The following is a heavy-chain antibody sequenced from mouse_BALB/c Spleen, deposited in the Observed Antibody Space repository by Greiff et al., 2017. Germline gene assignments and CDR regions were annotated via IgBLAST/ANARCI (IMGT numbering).Heavy chain of an antibody. CDR3: ARGLGDYYAMDY. V-gene: IGHV5-6-5*01. Sequence: DVHLVESGGGLVKPGGSLKLSCAASGFTFSSYAMSWVRQTPEKRLEWVASISSGGSTYYPDSVKGRFTISRDNARNILYLQMSSLRSEDTAMYYCARGLGDYYAMDYWGQGTSVTVSS. CDR1: GFTFSSYA. J-gene: IGHJ4*01. CDR2: ISSGGST. D-gene: IGHD4-1*01.